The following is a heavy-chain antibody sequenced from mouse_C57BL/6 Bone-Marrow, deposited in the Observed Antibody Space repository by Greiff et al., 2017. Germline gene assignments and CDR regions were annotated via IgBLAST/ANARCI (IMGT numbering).Heavy chain of an antibody. CDR3: ARHEGYGSLHYAMDY. Sequence: EVQGVESGGGLVQPGGSLKLSCAASGFTFSDYGMAWVRQAPRQGPEWVAFISNLAYSIYYADTLNGRFTISRENAKHTLYLEMSSLRSEDTAMYYCARHEGYGSLHYAMDYWGQGTSVTVSS. CDR2: ISNLAYSI. V-gene: IGHV5-15*01. D-gene: IGHD1-1*01. J-gene: IGHJ4*01. CDR1: GFTFSDYG.